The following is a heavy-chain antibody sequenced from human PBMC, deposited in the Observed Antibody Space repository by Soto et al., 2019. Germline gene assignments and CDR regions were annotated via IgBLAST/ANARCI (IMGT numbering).Heavy chain of an antibody. CDR3: ARGHAYSGGYFDD. D-gene: IGHD6-19*01. Sequence: GXSVKVSCRASVSTFTNYGIRLVRQAPGQGLECMGWISSYNGNTNCAQKLQVRVTMTTDTSTSKAYMELRSLRSDDTAVYYCARGHAYSGGYFDDWGQGTLVTVSS. CDR1: VSTFTNYG. J-gene: IGHJ4*02. V-gene: IGHV1-18*04. CDR2: ISSYNGNT.